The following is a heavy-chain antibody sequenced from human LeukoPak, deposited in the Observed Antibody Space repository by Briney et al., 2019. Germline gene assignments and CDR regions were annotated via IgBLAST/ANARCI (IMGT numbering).Heavy chain of an antibody. CDR1: GFTFSSYG. D-gene: IGHD2-8*01. CDR3: ARDGGYCTNGVCANYYYYMDA. V-gene: IGHV3-33*01. J-gene: IGHJ6*03. CDR2: IWYDGSNK. Sequence: PGRSLRLSCAASGFTFSSYGMHWVRQAPGKGLEWVAVIWYDGSNKYYADSVKGRFTISRDNSKNTLYLQMNSLRAEDTAVYYCARDGGYCTNGVCANYYYYMDAWGKGTTVTVSS.